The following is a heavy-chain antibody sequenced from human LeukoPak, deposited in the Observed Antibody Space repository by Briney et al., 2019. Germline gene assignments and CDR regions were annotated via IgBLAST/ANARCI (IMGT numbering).Heavy chain of an antibody. Sequence: SETLSLTCAVYGGSFGGYYWSWIRQPPGKGLEWIGEINHSGSTNYNPSLKSRVTISVDTSKNQFSPKLSSVTAADTAVYYCARMPPGLVVPAAIYYGMDVWGKGTTVTVSS. CDR2: INHSGST. J-gene: IGHJ6*04. CDR3: ARMPPGLVVPAAIYYGMDV. CDR1: GGSFGGYY. V-gene: IGHV4-34*01. D-gene: IGHD2-2*01.